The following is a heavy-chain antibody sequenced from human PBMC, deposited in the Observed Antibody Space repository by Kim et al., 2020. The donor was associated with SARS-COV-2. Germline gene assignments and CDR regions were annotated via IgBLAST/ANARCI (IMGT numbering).Heavy chain of an antibody. Sequence: GGSLRLSCAASSFSFSSFGMHWVRQAPGKGLEWVAVISSDGGTKFYEDSVKGRFTVSRDNSKRTLYLQMSSLRHEDTAVYYCAKRYRGLVWGPLDPWGQGTPVTVSS. J-gene: IGHJ5*02. CDR1: SFSFSSFG. CDR2: ISSDGGTK. CDR3: AKRYRGLVWGPLDP. D-gene: IGHD3-16*01. V-gene: IGHV3-30*18.